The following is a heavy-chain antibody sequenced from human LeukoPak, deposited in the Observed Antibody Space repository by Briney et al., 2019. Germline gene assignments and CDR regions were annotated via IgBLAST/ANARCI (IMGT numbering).Heavy chain of an antibody. CDR1: GFTFSSYW. CDR2: IKQDGSGK. D-gene: IGHD1-26*01. V-gene: IGHV3-7*01. J-gene: IGHJ5*02. Sequence: GGSLRLSCAVSGFTFSSYWMAWVRQAPGKRPEWVANIKQDGSGKYYVDSVKGRFTISRDNAKNSLYLQMNSLRAEDTAMNYCARDKVVGATWFDPWGQGTLVTVSS. CDR3: ARDKVVGATWFDP.